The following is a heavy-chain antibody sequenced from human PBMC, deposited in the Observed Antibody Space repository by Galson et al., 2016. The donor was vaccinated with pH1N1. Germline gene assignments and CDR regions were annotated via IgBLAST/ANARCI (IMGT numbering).Heavy chain of an antibody. J-gene: IGHJ6*03. D-gene: IGHD1-26*01. Sequence: SLRLSCAASGFTFRSYGMHWVRQAPGKGLGWVAFIRYDGGSKYYADSVKGRFTISRDNARDTLFLQMTSLGPDDRAVYYCAKGLGTTLYYYFYFMDVWGKGTTVTVSS. CDR2: IRYDGGSK. CDR3: AKGLGTTLYYYFYFMDV. V-gene: IGHV3-30*02. CDR1: GFTFRSYG.